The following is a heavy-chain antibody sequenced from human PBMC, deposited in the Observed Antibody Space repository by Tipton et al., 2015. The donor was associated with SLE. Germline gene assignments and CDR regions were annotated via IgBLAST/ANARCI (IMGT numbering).Heavy chain of an antibody. CDR1: GGSISSYY. V-gene: IGHV4-38-2*02. CDR2: IYHSGST. D-gene: IGHD6-6*01. Sequence: TLSLTCTVSGGSISSYYWGWIRQPPGKGLEWIGSIYHSGSTYYNPSLKSRVTISVDTSKNQFSLKLSSVTAADTAVYYCARDPSKYSSSADAFDIWGQGTMVTVSS. CDR3: ARDPSKYSSSADAFDI. J-gene: IGHJ3*02.